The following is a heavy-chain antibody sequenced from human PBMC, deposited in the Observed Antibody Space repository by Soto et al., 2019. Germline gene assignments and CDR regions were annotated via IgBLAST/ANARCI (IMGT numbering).Heavy chain of an antibody. CDR1: GFTFSSYA. CDR2: ISYGGSNK. Sequence: QVQLVESGGGVVQPGRSLRLSCAASGFTFSSYAMHWVRQAPGKGLEWVAVISYGGSNKYYADSVKGRFTISRDNSKNTLYLQMNSLRAEDTAVYYCARDYVLRYFDWLLFLDYWGQGTLVTVSS. J-gene: IGHJ4*02. CDR3: ARDYVLRYFDWLLFLDY. V-gene: IGHV3-30-3*01. D-gene: IGHD3-9*01.